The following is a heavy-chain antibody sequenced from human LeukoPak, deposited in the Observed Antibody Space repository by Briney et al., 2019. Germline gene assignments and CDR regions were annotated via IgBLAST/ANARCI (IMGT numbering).Heavy chain of an antibody. CDR2: ISWNSGSI. Sequence: PGRSLRLSCAASGFTFDDYAMHWVRQAPGKGLEWVPGISWNSGSIGYADSVKGRFTISRDNAKNSLYLQMNSLRAEDTALYYCARIKRGCSSTSCPFDYWGQGTLVTVSS. V-gene: IGHV3-9*01. D-gene: IGHD2-2*01. J-gene: IGHJ4*02. CDR1: GFTFDDYA. CDR3: ARIKRGCSSTSCPFDY.